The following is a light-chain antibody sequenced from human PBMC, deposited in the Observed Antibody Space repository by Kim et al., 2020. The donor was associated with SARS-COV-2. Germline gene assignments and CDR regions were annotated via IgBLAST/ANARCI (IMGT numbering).Light chain of an antibody. CDR2: YDS. V-gene: IGLV3-21*04. Sequence: SYELTHPPSVSVAPGKTARITCGGTSIGSKSVHWYQQKPGQAPVLVISYDSVRPSGIPERFSGSNSGNTATVTISRVEAGDEADYYCQVWDSSDDHRVVFGGGTQLTVL. J-gene: IGLJ2*01. CDR3: QVWDSSDDHRVV. CDR1: SIGSKS.